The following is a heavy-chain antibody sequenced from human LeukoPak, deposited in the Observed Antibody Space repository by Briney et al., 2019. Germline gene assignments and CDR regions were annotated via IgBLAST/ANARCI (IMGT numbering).Heavy chain of an antibody. Sequence: GGSLRLSCAASGFTFRNHAMSWVRQAPGKGLEWVSGITGSGVSTYYADSVKGRFTISRDNSKNTLYLQMNSLRAEDTAVYYCAKSKDYYGSGSYDDYWGQGTLVTVPS. J-gene: IGHJ4*02. V-gene: IGHV3-23*01. CDR1: GFTFRNHA. CDR3: AKSKDYYGSGSYDDY. CDR2: ITGSGVST. D-gene: IGHD3-10*01.